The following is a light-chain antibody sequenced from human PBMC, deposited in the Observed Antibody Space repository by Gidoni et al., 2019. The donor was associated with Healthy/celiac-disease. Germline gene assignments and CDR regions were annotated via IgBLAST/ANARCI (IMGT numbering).Light chain of an antibody. CDR3: SSYTSSSTLV. CDR1: SSDVGGYNY. CDR2: EGS. V-gene: IGLV2-14*01. J-gene: IGLJ1*01. Sequence: QSALTQPASVSGSPGQSITISCPGTSSDVGGYNYVSWYQQQPGKAPKLMIYEGSNRPSGVSNRFSGSKSGNTASLTIAGLQAEDEADYYCSSYTSSSTLVFGTGTKVTVL.